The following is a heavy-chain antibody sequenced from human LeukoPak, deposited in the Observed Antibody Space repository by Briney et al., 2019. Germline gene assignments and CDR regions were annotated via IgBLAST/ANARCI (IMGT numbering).Heavy chain of an antibody. D-gene: IGHD3-3*01. CDR1: GYTFTSYA. Sequence: ASVKVSCKASGYTFTSYAIHWVRQAPGQRLEWMGWSNADNGNTKYSQEFQGRFTNTRDTSASTAYMELNSLRSEDMALYYCARDNFGVVISVFDPWGQGTVVSVSS. CDR2: SNADNGNT. J-gene: IGHJ5*02. V-gene: IGHV1-3*02. CDR3: ARDNFGVVISVFDP.